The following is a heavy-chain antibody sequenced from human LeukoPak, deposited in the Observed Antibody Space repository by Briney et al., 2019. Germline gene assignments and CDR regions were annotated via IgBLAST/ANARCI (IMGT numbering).Heavy chain of an antibody. CDR2: VKFDGIQE. V-gene: IGHV3-33*05. D-gene: IGHD3-22*01. CDR3: ASGSLGHYYDSSGYEY. Sequence: GSLRLSCAASGFSLSSYGMNWVRQAPGKGLEWVGGVKFDGIQEFYADSVKGRFTVSKDTSKNTLHLQMDSLRAEDTAVYYCASGSLGHYYDSSGYEYWGQGTLVTVSS. CDR1: GFSLSSYG. J-gene: IGHJ4*02.